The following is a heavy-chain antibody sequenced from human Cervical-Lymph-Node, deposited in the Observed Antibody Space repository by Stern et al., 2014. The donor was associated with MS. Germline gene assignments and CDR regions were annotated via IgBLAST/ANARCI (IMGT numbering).Heavy chain of an antibody. D-gene: IGHD1-1*01. CDR1: GFPFRNFA. Sequence: EVQLVESGGGLVQPGGSLRLSCVASGFPFRNFAMTWVRQAPGKGLEWISGSVSDGATHFAESVQGRFALSRDNSKNTLYLYMNSLRAEDTAVYYCGKDLHYWSADAWGQGTLVTVAS. CDR3: GKDLHYWSADA. V-gene: IGHV3-23*04. J-gene: IGHJ5*02. CDR2: SVSDGAT.